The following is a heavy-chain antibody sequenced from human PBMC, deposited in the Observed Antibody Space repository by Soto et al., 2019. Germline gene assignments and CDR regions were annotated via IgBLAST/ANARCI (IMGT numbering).Heavy chain of an antibody. CDR1: GFTFTNAW. CDR3: TVAPQWLVRKFDY. D-gene: IGHD6-19*01. J-gene: IGHJ4*02. CDR2: IKSKSDGGTT. Sequence: EVQLVESGGGLVEPGGSLRLSCVASGFTFTNAWMNWVRQAPGKGLEGVGRIKSKSDGGTTDYAAPVKGRFTVSRDDSKNTLYLQMDSLKTEDTAMYYCTVAPQWLVRKFDYWGQGTLVTVSS. V-gene: IGHV3-15*07.